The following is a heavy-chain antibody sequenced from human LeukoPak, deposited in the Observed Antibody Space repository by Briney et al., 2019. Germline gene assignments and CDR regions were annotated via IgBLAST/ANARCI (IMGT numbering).Heavy chain of an antibody. D-gene: IGHD6-13*01. CDR3: AKGSPAYSSSWYET. V-gene: IGHV3-23*01. CDR1: GFTFNSYG. Sequence: GGTLRLSCAASGFTFNSYGMSWVRQAPGKGLEWVSAIIGSGGSTYYADSVKGRFTISRDNSKNTLYLQMNSLRVEDTAVYYCAKGSPAYSSSWYETWGQGTLVTVAS. J-gene: IGHJ5*02. CDR2: IIGSGGST.